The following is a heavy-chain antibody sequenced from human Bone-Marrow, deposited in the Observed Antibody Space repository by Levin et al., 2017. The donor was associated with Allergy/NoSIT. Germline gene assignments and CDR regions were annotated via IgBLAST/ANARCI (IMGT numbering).Heavy chain of an antibody. CDR1: GFIFSSYW. Sequence: QPGGSLRLSCAASGFIFSSYWMSWVRRTPGKGLEWVANINQDGSEKYYAGSVKGRFTIVRDNAKDSLYLQMNNLRVEDTAVYYCTRDYPIDCSANSCYSEQWGQGTLVTASS. CDR2: INQDGSEK. CDR3: TRDYPIDCSANSCYSEQ. V-gene: IGHV3-7*03. J-gene: IGHJ4*02. D-gene: IGHD2-15*01.